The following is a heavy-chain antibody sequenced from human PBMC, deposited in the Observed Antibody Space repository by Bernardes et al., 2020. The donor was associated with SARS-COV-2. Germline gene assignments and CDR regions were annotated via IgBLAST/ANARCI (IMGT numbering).Heavy chain of an antibody. CDR2: ISWNSGSI. Sequence: GGSLRLSCAASGFTFDDYAMHWVRQAPGKGLEWVSGISWNSGSIGYADSVKGRFTISRDNAKNSLYLQMNSLRAEDTALYYCAKVDSSGSNDYWGQGTLVTVSS. J-gene: IGHJ4*02. CDR3: AKVDSSGSNDY. CDR1: GFTFDDYA. D-gene: IGHD3-22*01. V-gene: IGHV3-9*01.